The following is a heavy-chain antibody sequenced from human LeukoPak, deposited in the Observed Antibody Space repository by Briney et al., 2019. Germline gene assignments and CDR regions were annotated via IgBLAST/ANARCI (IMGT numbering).Heavy chain of an antibody. D-gene: IGHD2-21*02. CDR1: GFSFSNHW. CDR2: ITSDGYTT. CDR3: VRGAVTGQQCDN. J-gene: IGHJ4*02. V-gene: IGHV3-74*01. Sequence: PGGSLRPSCAASGFSFSNHWMHWVRQVPGEGLVWVSRITSDGYTTNYADSVKGRFTISRDNAKNTLYLQMNSLRDEDTAVYYCVRGAVTGQQCDNWGQGTLVTVSS.